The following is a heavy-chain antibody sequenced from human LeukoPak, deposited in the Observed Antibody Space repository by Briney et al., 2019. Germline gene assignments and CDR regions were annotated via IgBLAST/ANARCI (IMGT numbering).Heavy chain of an antibody. CDR1: GGSINSDSDY. CDR3: ARRAGAYSHPYDY. V-gene: IGHV4-39*07. CDR2: IYYSGNT. J-gene: IGHJ4*02. D-gene: IGHD4/OR15-4a*01. Sequence: PSETLSLTCTVSGGSINSDSDYWGWIRQPPGKGLELIGNIYYSGNTYYNPSLKSRVTISLDTSKNQFSLKLSSVTAADTAVYYCARRAGAYSHPYDYWGQGTLVTVSS.